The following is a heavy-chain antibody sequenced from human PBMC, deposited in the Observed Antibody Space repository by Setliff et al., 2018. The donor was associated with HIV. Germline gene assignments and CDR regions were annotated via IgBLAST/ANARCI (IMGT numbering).Heavy chain of an antibody. CDR3: ARQLSNSLES. J-gene: IGHJ4*02. D-gene: IGHD1-1*01. Sequence: APVKVSCKASGYTFTSYAMHWVRQAPGQGLEWMGWISPNNGDKNIPQRFRGRVTMTRDTSINTAYMELSGLRSDDTAVYYCARQLSNSLESWGQGTPVTVSS. CDR1: GYTFTSYA. V-gene: IGHV1-2*02. CDR2: ISPNNGDK.